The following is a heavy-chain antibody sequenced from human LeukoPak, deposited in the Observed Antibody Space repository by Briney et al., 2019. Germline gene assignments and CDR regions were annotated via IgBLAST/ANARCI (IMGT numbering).Heavy chain of an antibody. CDR2: ISYDGSNK. V-gene: IGHV3-30*04. Sequence: GRSLRLSCAASGFTFSSYAMHWVRQAPGKGLEWVAVISYDGSNKYFADSVKGRFTISRDNSKNTLYLQMNSLRAEDTAVYYCATACGGDCYSDYWGQGTLVTVS. CDR1: GFTFSSYA. J-gene: IGHJ4*02. D-gene: IGHD2-21*02. CDR3: ATACGGDCYSDY.